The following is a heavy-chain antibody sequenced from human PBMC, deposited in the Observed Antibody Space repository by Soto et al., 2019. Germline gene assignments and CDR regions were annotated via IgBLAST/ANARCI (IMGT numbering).Heavy chain of an antibody. Sequence: SETLSLTCAVFGGSFSGSYWAWIRQPPGKGLEWIGEITHSGNTNYNSSLKSRVTMSLDTSKSQFSLNLSSVTGADTAVYYCARGRICTGKNDVFDIWGQGTMVTVSS. V-gene: IGHV4-34*01. D-gene: IGHD2-8*02. CDR3: ARGRICTGKNDVFDI. J-gene: IGHJ3*02. CDR2: ITHSGNT. CDR1: GGSFSGSY.